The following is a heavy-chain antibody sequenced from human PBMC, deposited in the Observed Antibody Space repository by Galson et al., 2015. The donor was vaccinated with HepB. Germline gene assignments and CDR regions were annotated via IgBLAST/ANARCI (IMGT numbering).Heavy chain of an antibody. CDR2: TTGSGSDT. CDR3: ARVVAGSIFHAFDV. J-gene: IGHJ3*01. V-gene: IGHV3-23*01. Sequence: SLRLSCAASGFTFSNYAVNWVRQAPGKGLEWVSATTGSGSDTYFSGSVKGRFTISRDNSENTLYLQMNSLRAEDTAVYYCARVVAGSIFHAFDVWGRGTMVTVSS. CDR1: GFTFSNYA. D-gene: IGHD5-12*01.